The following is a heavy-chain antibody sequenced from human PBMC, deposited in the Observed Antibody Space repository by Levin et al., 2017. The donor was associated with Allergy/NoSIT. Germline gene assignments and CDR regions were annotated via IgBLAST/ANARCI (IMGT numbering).Heavy chain of an antibody. D-gene: IGHD4-17*01. J-gene: IGHJ4*02. CDR1: GFTVSSNY. CDR3: AREAPSYGDYAPGDY. CDR2: IYSGGST. Sequence: GESLKISCAASGFTVSSNYMSWVRQAPGKGLEWVSVIYSGGSTYYADSVKGRFTISRDNSKNTLYLQMNSLRAEDTAVYYCAREAPSYGDYAPGDYWGQGTLVTVSS. V-gene: IGHV3-53*01.